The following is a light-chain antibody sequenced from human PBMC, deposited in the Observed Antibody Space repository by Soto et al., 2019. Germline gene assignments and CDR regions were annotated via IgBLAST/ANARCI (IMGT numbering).Light chain of an antibody. Sequence: AIRMTQSPSSLSASTGDRVTITCRASQGISSYLAWYQQKPGKAPKLLIYAASTLQSGAPSTFSGSGSWTDFTLTITGLQSEDFATYYCQQYYSYPLTFGGGTKVEIK. CDR1: QGISSY. CDR2: AAS. V-gene: IGKV1-8*01. CDR3: QQYYSYPLT. J-gene: IGKJ4*01.